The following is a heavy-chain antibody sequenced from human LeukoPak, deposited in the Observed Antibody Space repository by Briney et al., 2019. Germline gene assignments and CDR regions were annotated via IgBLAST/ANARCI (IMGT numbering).Heavy chain of an antibody. CDR3: ARGALTGTTYHDS. D-gene: IGHD1-20*01. J-gene: IGHJ4*02. CDR2: IDPSGGST. CDR1: GYTFTNYY. V-gene: IGHV1-46*01. Sequence: ASVKVSCKASGYTFTNYYRYWVRQAPGQGLECMGVIDPSGGSTSYTQKFQGRISMIRDTSTSTVYMELSSLRSEDTAVYFCARGALTGTTYHDSWGQGTLVTVSS.